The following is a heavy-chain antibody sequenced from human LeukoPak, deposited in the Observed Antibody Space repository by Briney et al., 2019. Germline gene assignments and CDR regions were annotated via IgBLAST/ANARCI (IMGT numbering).Heavy chain of an antibody. Sequence: SETLSLTCTVSGGSISSYYLSWIRQPPGKGLEWIGYIYYSGSTNYNPSLKSRVTISVDTSKNQFSLKLSSVTAADTAVYYCARQLGYSYGNDYWGQGTLVTVSS. CDR2: IYYSGST. J-gene: IGHJ4*02. CDR1: GGSISSYY. CDR3: ARQLGYSYGNDY. V-gene: IGHV4-59*08. D-gene: IGHD5-18*01.